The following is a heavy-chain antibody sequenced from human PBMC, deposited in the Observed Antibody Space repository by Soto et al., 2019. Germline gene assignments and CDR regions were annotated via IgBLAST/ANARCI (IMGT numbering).Heavy chain of an antibody. CDR3: ATGRGSGGFDS. V-gene: IGHV1-69*01. D-gene: IGHD3-16*01. CDR2: SIPIFGTA. CDR1: GGTSNRFA. J-gene: IGHJ4*02. Sequence: QVQLVQSGTEVKKPGSSVRVSCKASGGTSNRFAFSWVRQAPGHGLEWMGGSIPIFGTANYAPRFQGRATITADESTSTGYMELSGLRSDDTATYYCATGRGSGGFDSWGQGTQVLVSS.